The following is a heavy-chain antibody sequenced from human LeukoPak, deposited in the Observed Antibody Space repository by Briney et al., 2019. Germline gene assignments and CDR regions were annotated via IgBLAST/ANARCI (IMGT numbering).Heavy chain of an antibody. J-gene: IGHJ4*02. V-gene: IGHV4-34*01. CDR2: INHSGST. CDR1: GGSFSVYY. D-gene: IGHD3-10*01. CDR3: ARGRVRGVISYFDY. Sequence: PSETLSLTCAVYGGSFSVYYWSWIRQPPGKGLEWIGEINHSGSTNYNPSLKSRVTISVDTSKNQFSLKLSSVAAADTAVYYCARGRVRGVISYFDYWGQGTLVTVPS.